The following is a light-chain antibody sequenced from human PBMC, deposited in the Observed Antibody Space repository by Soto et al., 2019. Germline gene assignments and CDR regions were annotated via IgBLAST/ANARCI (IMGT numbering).Light chain of an antibody. CDR2: GNT. J-gene: IGLJ3*02. V-gene: IGLV1-40*01. Sequence: QAVVTQPPSVSGAPGQRVAISCTGSSSNIGAGYDVHWYQQLPGTAPRLLIYGNTNRPSGVPDRFSGSKSGTSASLAIIGLQAEDEADYYCQSYDSSLSGSVFGGGTKVTVL. CDR1: SSNIGAGYD. CDR3: QSYDSSLSGSV.